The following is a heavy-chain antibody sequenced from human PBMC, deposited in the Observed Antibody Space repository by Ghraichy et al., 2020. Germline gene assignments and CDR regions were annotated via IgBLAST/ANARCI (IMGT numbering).Heavy chain of an antibody. V-gene: IGHV3-30*01. CDR1: GFTFKNFA. CDR3: AARFGDFRGFDY. D-gene: IGHD3-10*01. J-gene: IGHJ4*02. CDR2: ILYDGTNK. Sequence: LSLTCSASGFTFKNFAMHWVRQAPGKGLEWVALILYDGTNKFYAASVEGRFTISRDNSNDTLFLEMNSLRADDTAVYYCAARFGDFRGFDYWGPGTPVTVSS.